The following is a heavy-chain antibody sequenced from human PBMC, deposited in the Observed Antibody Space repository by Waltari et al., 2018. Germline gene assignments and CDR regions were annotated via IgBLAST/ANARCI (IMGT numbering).Heavy chain of an antibody. Sequence: QVQLQESGPGLVKPSQTLSLTCAVSGVSIRSGGYSWSWVRQPAGKGLEWIGRVYSAGNTDYNPSLKSRATVSVDTSKNQFFLRLTFMAAADAAVYYCASFREYYDSSGNYFGAFDTWGQGTLVTVSS. CDR3: ASFREYYDSSGNYFGAFDT. CDR2: VYSAGNT. V-gene: IGHV4-61*02. CDR1: GVSIRSGGYS. D-gene: IGHD3-22*01. J-gene: IGHJ4*02.